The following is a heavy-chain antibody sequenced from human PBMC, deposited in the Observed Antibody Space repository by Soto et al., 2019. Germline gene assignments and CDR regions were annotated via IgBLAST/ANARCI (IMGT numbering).Heavy chain of an antibody. D-gene: IGHD2-21*02. CDR2: IIPILGIA. CDR1: GGTFSSYT. J-gene: IGHJ6*02. V-gene: IGHV1-69*02. Sequence: QVQLVQSGAEVKKPGSSVKVSCKASGGTFSSYTISWVRQAPGQGLEWMGRIIPILGIANYAQKFQGRVTITEDKSTSTAYMELSSLRSEDTAVYYCARAGSLAYCGGDCPGDYYGMDVWGQGTTVTVSS. CDR3: ARAGSLAYCGGDCPGDYYGMDV.